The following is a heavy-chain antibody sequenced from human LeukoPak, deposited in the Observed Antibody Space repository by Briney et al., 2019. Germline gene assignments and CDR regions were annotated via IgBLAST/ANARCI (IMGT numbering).Heavy chain of an antibody. J-gene: IGHJ6*03. CDR2: IYTSGST. D-gene: IGHD3-16*01. CDR1: GGSISSGSYY. CDR3: ARDTVGDTGYYYYYMDV. Sequence: PSETLSLTCTVSGGSISSGSYYWSWIRQPAGKGLEWIGRIYTSGSTNYNPSLKSRVTISVDTSKNQFSLKLSSVTAADTVVYYCARDTVGDTGYYYYYMDVWGKGTTVTVSS. V-gene: IGHV4-61*02.